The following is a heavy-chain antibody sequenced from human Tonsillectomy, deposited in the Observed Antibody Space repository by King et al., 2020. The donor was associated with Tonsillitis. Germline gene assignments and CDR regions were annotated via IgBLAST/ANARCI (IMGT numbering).Heavy chain of an antibody. CDR2: IYTSGST. CDR3: ARDAGDYYGSGSYYNYYYYYYGMDV. Sequence: QLQESGPGLVKPSETLSLTCTVSGGSISSYYWSWIRQPAGKGLEWIGRIYTSGSTNYNPSLKSRVTMSVDTSKNQFSLKLSSVTAADTAVYYCARDAGDYYGSGSYYNYYYYYYGMDVWGQGTTVTVSS. J-gene: IGHJ6*02. CDR1: GGSISSYY. D-gene: IGHD3-10*01. V-gene: IGHV4-4*07.